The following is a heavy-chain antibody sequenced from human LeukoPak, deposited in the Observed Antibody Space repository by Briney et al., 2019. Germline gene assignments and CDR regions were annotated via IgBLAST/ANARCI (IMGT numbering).Heavy chain of an antibody. CDR3: ARALPAAMGDYYYYGMDV. J-gene: IGHJ6*02. CDR2: MWYDGSNK. Sequence: GRSLRLSCAASGFTFSSYGMPWVRQAPGKGLEWVAIMWYDGSNKYYADSVKGRFTISRDNSKNTLYLQMNSLRAEDTAVYYCARALPAAMGDYYYYGMDVWGQGTTVTVSS. D-gene: IGHD2-2*01. V-gene: IGHV3-33*01. CDR1: GFTFSSYG.